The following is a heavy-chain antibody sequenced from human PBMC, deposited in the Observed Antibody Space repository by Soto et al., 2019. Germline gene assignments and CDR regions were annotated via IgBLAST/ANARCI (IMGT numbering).Heavy chain of an antibody. CDR1: GFTFSSYS. D-gene: IGHD3-9*01. CDR3: ARKGLVHYYYAMDV. CDR2: ISSSSSTI. Sequence: EAQLVESGGGLVQPGGSLRLSCAASGFTFSSYSMNWVRQAPGKGLEWVSYISSSSSTIYSADSVKGRFTISRDNAKNSLYLQMNSLRDEDTGVYYCARKGLVHYYYAMDVWGQGTTVTVSS. J-gene: IGHJ6*02. V-gene: IGHV3-48*02.